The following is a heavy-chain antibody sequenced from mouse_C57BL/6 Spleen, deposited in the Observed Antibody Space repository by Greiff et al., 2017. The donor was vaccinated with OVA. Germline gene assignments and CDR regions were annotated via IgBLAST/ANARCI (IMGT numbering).Heavy chain of an antibody. D-gene: IGHD2-5*01. CDR3: ARRRYSNYPNDAMDY. V-gene: IGHV1-50*01. J-gene: IGHJ4*01. CDR2: IDPSDSYT. Sequence: QVQLQQPGAELVKPGASVKLSCKASGYTFTSYWMQWVKQRPGQGLEWIGEIDPSDSYTNYNQKFKGKATLTVDTSSSTAYMQLSSLTSEDSAVYYCARRRYSNYPNDAMDYWGQGTSVTVSS. CDR1: GYTFTSYW.